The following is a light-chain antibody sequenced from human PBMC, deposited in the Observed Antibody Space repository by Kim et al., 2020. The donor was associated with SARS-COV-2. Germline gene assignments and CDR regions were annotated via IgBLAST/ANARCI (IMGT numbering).Light chain of an antibody. CDR2: GKN. V-gene: IGLV3-19*01. J-gene: IGLJ3*02. Sequence: SSELTQDPAVSVALGQTVRITCQGDSLRSYYATWYQQKPGQAPILVIYGKNNRPSGIPDRFSGSSSGNTASLTITGTQAGDEADYYCNSRESSANHWMFG. CDR1: SLRSYY. CDR3: NSRESSANHWM.